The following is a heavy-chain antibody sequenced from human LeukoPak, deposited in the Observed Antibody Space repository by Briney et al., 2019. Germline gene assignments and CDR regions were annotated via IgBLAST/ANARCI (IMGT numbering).Heavy chain of an antibody. CDR1: GFTFSSYS. CDR3: ATLVKTGSGGRGYFDH. Sequence: PGGSLRLSCAASGFTFSSYSMNWVRQAPGKGLEWVAFMYNDENDKNYADSVKGRFTISRDNSKNTLFLQMNSLRGDDTAVYYCATLVKTGSGGRGYFDHWGQGTLVTVSS. CDR2: MYNDENDK. J-gene: IGHJ4*02. D-gene: IGHD2-8*02. V-gene: IGHV3-30*02.